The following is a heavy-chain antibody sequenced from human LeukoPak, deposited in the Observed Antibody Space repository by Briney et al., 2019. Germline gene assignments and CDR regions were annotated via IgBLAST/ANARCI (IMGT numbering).Heavy chain of an antibody. J-gene: IGHJ4*02. CDR1: GGSISSYY. V-gene: IGHV4-4*07. CDR2: IYTSGST. CDR3: ARVGGDYGDYDY. D-gene: IGHD4-17*01. Sequence: PSETLSLTCTVSGGSISSYYWSWIRQPAGKGLEWIGRIYTSGSTNYNPSLKSRVTMSVDTSKSQFSLKVRSVTAADTAVYYCARVGGDYGDYDYWGQGTLVTVSS.